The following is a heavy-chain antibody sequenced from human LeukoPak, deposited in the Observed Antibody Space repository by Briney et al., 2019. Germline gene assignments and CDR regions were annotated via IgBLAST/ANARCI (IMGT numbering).Heavy chain of an antibody. CDR1: GFTLSSYR. CDR3: ARDADRYYDFWSGPRYYVDY. Sequence: GGPLRLSCAASGFTLSSYRMHEVRQAPGKGLVGVAVIWYDGSNKYYADSVKGQFTLVSDNSKNPLYLQMNSLGAEDTAVCYCARDADRYYDFWSGPRYYVDYWGQGTLVTVSS. D-gene: IGHD3-3*01. J-gene: IGHJ4*02. V-gene: IGHV3-33*01. CDR2: IWYDGSNK.